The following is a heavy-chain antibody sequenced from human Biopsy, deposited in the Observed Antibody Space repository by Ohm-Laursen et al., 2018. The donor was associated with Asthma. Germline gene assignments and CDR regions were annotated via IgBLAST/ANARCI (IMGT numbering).Heavy chain of an antibody. CDR1: GFTFRSYA. Sequence: SLRLSCSASGFTFRSYAMHWVRQAPGKGLEWVAVGGSYYDGGLKYYADSVKGRFTISRDNAKNSLYLQMNSLRAEDTAVCYCARDSYSSGLYDDFESWGQGTLVTVSS. CDR2: GGSYYDGGLK. J-gene: IGHJ4*02. D-gene: IGHD6-19*01. CDR3: ARDSYSSGLYDDFES. V-gene: IGHV3-30-3*01.